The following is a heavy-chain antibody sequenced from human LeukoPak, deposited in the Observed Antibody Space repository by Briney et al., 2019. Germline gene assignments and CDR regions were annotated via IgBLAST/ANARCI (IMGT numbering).Heavy chain of an antibody. D-gene: IGHD2-2*01. CDR2: IYYSGST. CDR3: ARGEYQLPFDY. CDR1: GGSISSGGYY. Sequence: PSETLSLTCTVSGGSISSGGYYWSWLRQHPGKGLEWIGYIYYSGSTYYNPSLKSRVTISVDTSKNQFSLKLSSVTAADTAVYYCARGEYQLPFDYWGQGTLVTVSS. J-gene: IGHJ4*02. V-gene: IGHV4-31*03.